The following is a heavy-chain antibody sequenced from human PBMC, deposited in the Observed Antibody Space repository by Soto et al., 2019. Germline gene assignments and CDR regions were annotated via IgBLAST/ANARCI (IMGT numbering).Heavy chain of an antibody. Sequence: PSETLSLTCSVSGGSISTYYWSWIRQAPGKRLEWLGYIFRSGATNYNPSLESRVTISVDTSKSQLSLRLTSVTAADTGVYYCERALMGSFDAFDIWGQGTTVTVSS. V-gene: IGHV4-59*01. CDR1: GGSISTYY. J-gene: IGHJ3*02. CDR3: ERALMGSFDAFDI. CDR2: IFRSGAT. D-gene: IGHD3-16*01.